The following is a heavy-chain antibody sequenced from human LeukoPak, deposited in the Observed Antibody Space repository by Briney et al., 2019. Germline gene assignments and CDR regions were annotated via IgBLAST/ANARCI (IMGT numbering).Heavy chain of an antibody. CDR1: GFTFSSYS. J-gene: IGHJ4*02. D-gene: IGHD2-15*01. CDR2: ISSSGTTI. CDR3: AREPYCSGGSCYRHFDY. V-gene: IGHV3-48*01. Sequence: GGSLRLSCAASGFTFSSYSMNCVRQAPGKGLEWVSYISSSGTTIYYADSVKGRFTISRDNGKNSLYLQMNSLRGEDTAVYYCAREPYCSGGSCYRHFDYWGQGTLVTVSS.